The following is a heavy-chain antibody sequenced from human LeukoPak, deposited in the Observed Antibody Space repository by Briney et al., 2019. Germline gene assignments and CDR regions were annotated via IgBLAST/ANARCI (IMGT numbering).Heavy chain of an antibody. CDR3: AKALAAATYYHFQY. Sequence: GGSLRLSCAASGFTFSSYAMSWVRQAPGKGLEWVSTISGSGGSTYYADSVKGRFTISRDNSKNTLYLQMNSLRAEDTAVYYCAKALAAATYYHFQYWGQGTLVTVSS. V-gene: IGHV3-23*01. CDR1: GFTFSSYA. CDR2: ISGSGGST. J-gene: IGHJ4*02. D-gene: IGHD6-13*01.